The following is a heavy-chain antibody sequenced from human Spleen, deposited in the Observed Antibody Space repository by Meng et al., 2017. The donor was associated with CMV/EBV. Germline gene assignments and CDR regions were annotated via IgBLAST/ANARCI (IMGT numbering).Heavy chain of an antibody. D-gene: IGHD3-22*01. Sequence: LSLTCAASGFTFSSYAMHWVRQATGKGLEWVSAIGTAGDTYYPGSVKGRFTISRENAKNSLYLQMNSLRAGDTAVYYCATMIVAQGAFDIWGQGTMVTVSS. J-gene: IGHJ3*02. CDR1: GFTFSSYA. CDR2: IGTAGDT. CDR3: ATMIVAQGAFDI. V-gene: IGHV3-13*01.